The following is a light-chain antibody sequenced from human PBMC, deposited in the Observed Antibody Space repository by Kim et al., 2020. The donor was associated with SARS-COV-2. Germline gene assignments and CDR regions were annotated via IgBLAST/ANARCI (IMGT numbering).Light chain of an antibody. J-gene: IGKJ5*01. CDR2: GAS. V-gene: IGKV3-20*01. CDR3: QQFGGSPPIT. Sequence: PGETATFSCRASESVDGSKLAWDQQKPGQAPRLLIFGASSRATGIPDRFSGSGSGTDFTLTISRLEPEDFAVYYCQQFGGSPPITFGQGTRLEIK. CDR1: ESVDGSK.